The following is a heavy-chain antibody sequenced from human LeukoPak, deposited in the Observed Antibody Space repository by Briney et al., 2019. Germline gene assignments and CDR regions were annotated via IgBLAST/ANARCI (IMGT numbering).Heavy chain of an antibody. D-gene: IGHD3-22*01. CDR1: GFTFSNYE. V-gene: IGHV3-23*01. J-gene: IGHJ4*02. Sequence: PGGSLRLPCAASGFTFSNYEMNWVRQAPGKGLEWGSSISGSGGSILYADSVKGRFTISRDNSRNTLYLQMNSLRAEDTAVYYCAKDTDYYDSSGSFDYWGQGTLVTVSS. CDR3: AKDTDYYDSSGSFDY. CDR2: ISGSGGSI.